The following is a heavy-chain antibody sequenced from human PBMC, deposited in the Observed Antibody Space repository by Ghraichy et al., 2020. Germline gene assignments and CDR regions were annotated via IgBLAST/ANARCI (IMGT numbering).Heavy chain of an antibody. CDR2: IYYSGST. V-gene: IGHV4-59*08. J-gene: IGHJ6*03. CDR1: GGSISSYH. Sequence: SETLSLFCTVSGGSISSYHWSWIRQPPGRGLEWIGYIYYSGSTSYNPSLKSRVSISVDTSKNQISLHLRSVTAAVTAVYYCARLDSATIPSTILVSRYYDYYYMDVWGKGTTVTVSS. D-gene: IGHD2/OR15-2a*01. CDR3: ARLDSATIPSTILVSRYYDYYYMDV.